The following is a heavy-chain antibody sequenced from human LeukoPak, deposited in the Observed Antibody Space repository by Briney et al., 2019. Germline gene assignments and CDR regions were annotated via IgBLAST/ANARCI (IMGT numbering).Heavy chain of an antibody. D-gene: IGHD6-13*01. V-gene: IGHV4-34*01. J-gene: IGHJ4*02. CDR1: GGSFSGYY. CDR2: INHSGST. Sequence: SETLSLTCAVYGGSFSGYYWSWLRQPPGKGLEWIGEINHSGSTNYNPSLKSRVTISVDTSKNQFSLKLISATAADTAVYYCARGALRSSRGDYWGQGTLVTVSS. CDR3: ARGALRSSRGDY.